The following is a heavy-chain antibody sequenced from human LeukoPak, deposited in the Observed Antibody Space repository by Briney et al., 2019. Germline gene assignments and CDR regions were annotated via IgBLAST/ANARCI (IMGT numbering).Heavy chain of an antibody. D-gene: IGHD6-19*01. CDR1: GLTFSRYS. J-gene: IGHJ4*02. V-gene: IGHV3-7*01. CDR3: ARDPYSSGLDY. Sequence: GGCLRLSCAASGLTFSRYSISWVCPAPGKGLEWVANKKKDGSEKYNMDSLKGRFTISKDNAKNSLYLQMNSLRAEDTAVYYCARDPYSSGLDYWGQGTLVTVSS. CDR2: KKKDGSEK.